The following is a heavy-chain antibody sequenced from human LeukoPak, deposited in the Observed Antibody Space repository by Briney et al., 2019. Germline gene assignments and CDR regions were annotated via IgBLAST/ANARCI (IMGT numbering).Heavy chain of an antibody. CDR2: ISGGGGST. CDR3: AKDRSGSYYFDY. CDR1: GFTFSSNA. D-gene: IGHD1-26*01. V-gene: IGHV3-23*01. J-gene: IGHJ4*02. Sequence: PGGSLRLSCAASGFTFSSNAMTWVRQAPGKGLEWVSSISGGGGSTYYADSVKGRFTISRDNSKNTLYLQMNSLRAEDTAVYYCAKDRSGSYYFDYWGQGTLVTVSS.